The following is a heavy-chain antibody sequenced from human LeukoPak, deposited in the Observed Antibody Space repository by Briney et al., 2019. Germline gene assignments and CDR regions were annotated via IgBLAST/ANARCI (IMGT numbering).Heavy chain of an antibody. CDR1: VYILPSHG. V-gene: IGHV1-18*01. CDR2: FSDFNWRT. Sequence: GASVKVSYMASVYILPSHGFRWVRQAPGQRHESMGWFSDFNWRTNFAQMLQCRVTLNTDTSTSTAYMELRSLRSDDTAVYYCARRIPPTYYYDSSGYYSYYYYYMDVWGKGTTVTVSS. CDR3: ARRIPPTYYYDSSGYYSYYYYYMDV. J-gene: IGHJ6*03. D-gene: IGHD3-22*01.